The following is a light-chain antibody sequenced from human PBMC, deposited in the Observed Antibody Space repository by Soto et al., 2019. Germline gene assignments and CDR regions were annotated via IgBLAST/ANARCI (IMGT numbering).Light chain of an antibody. CDR2: GAS. CDR3: QHYNSYSEA. V-gene: IGKV3-20*01. Sequence: EIVLTQSPATLSLSPGERATLSCRASQSIRSNYVAWYQQKPGQGPRLLIYGASSRATGIPDRFSGSGSGTEFTLTISSLQPDDFATYYCQHYNSYSEAFGQGTKVDIK. CDR1: QSIRSNY. J-gene: IGKJ1*01.